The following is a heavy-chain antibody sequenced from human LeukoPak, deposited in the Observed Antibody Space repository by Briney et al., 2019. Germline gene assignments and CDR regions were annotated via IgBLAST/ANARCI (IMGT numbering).Heavy chain of an antibody. Sequence: PSETLSLTCDVSGGXIMTTNCWSWVRQPPNKGLEWIGEVHLSGATNYNPSLESRVTMSIDTSKNHLSLELTSVTAADTAMYYCTRESGAFSPFGFWGQGTLVTVSS. J-gene: IGHJ4*02. V-gene: IGHV4-4*02. CDR1: GGXIMTTNC. CDR3: TRESGAFSPFGF. D-gene: IGHD1-26*01. CDR2: VHLSGAT.